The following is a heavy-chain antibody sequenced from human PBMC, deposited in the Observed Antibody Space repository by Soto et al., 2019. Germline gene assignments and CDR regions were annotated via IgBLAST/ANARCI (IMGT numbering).Heavy chain of an antibody. CDR3: ARGRGLRIYDWYFDL. D-gene: IGHD4-17*01. CDR2: INHSGST. Sequence: QVQLQQWGAGLLKPSETLSLTCAVYGGSFSGYYWSWIRQPPGKGLEWIGEINHSGSTNYNPSLKSRVTISVDTSKNQFSLKLSSVTAADTAVYYCARGRGLRIYDWYFDLWGRGTLVTVSS. CDR1: GGSFSGYY. V-gene: IGHV4-34*01. J-gene: IGHJ2*01.